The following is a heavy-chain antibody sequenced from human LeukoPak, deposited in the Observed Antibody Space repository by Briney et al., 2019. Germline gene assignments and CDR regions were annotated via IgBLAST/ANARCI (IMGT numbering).Heavy chain of an antibody. CDR2: IYYSGST. J-gene: IGHJ6*03. CDR3: ARGFGVVTAISNYYYMDV. CDR1: GGSISSYY. V-gene: IGHV4-59*01. Sequence: SETLSLTCTASGGSISSYYWSWIRQPPGKGLEWIGYIYYSGSTNYSPSLKSRVTISVDTSKNQFSLKLSSVTAADTAVYYCARGFGVVTAISNYYYMDVWGKGTTVTVSS. D-gene: IGHD2-21*02.